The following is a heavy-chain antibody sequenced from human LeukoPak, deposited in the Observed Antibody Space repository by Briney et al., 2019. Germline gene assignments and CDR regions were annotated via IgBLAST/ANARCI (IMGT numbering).Heavy chain of an antibody. CDR2: ISHSGST. CDR1: GGSFSGYY. V-gene: IGHV4-34*01. J-gene: IGHJ4*02. D-gene: IGHD6-19*01. Sequence: SETLSLTCAVYGGSFSGYYWSWIRQPPGKGLEWIGEISHSGSTNYNPSLKSRVTISVDTSNNQFSLKLSSVTAADTAVYYCARGENSGWCDYWRQGTLVTVPS. CDR3: ARGENSGWCDY.